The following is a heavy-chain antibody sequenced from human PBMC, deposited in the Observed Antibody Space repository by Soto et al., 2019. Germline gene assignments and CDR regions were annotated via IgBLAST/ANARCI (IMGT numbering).Heavy chain of an antibody. CDR3: SKAPTASAPFVF. J-gene: IGHJ4*02. CDR1: GGTFTNYT. Sequence: QVQLVQSGAEMKRPESSVKVSCETSGGTFTNYTFSWVRQAPGQGLEWMGWIIPVLNIAKYAQKFQGRINITADKSTTTAYLELSSLRSEDTAIYFCSKAPTASAPFVFWGQGTLVTVSS. CDR2: IIPVLNIA. V-gene: IGHV1-69*02. D-gene: IGHD2-21*02.